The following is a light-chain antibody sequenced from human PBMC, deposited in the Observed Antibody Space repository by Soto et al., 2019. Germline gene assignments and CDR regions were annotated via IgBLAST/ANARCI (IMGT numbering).Light chain of an antibody. J-gene: IGKJ1*01. V-gene: IGKV3-20*01. Sequence: DIELTQSPGTLSLSPGERATLSCRASQSVSSNYLAWHQQKPGQAHRLLIFGASRRAIGIPDRFSGSGSGTDFSLTISILEPEYFAVYYCQQYGSSPWTFGQGTKVEIK. CDR1: QSVSSNY. CDR2: GAS. CDR3: QQYGSSPWT.